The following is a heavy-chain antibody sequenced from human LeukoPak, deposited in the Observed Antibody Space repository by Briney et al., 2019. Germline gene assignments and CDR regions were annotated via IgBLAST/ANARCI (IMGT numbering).Heavy chain of an antibody. CDR1: GITVSSTK. D-gene: IGHD3-10*02. Sequence: PGGFLRTSCAAPGITVSSTKMNWVRKAPGKGLKWVSVLYSCGSTNYADSVKGRFTISGDNSKNTLYLQMNSRRAEDTAVYYCARDLCLGVIGYWGQGTLVIGSS. CDR3: ARDLCLGVIGY. V-gene: IGHV3-66*01. J-gene: IGHJ4*01. CDR2: LYSCGST.